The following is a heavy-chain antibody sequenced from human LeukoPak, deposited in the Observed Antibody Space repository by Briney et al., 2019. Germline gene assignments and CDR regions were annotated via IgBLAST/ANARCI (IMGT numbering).Heavy chain of an antibody. CDR1: GFTFSRYS. V-gene: IGHV3-48*01. J-gene: IGHJ4*02. CDR2: ISNDRSTI. D-gene: IGHD3-9*01. Sequence: GGSLRLSCAASGFTFSRYSMNWVRQAPGKGPEWISYISNDRSTIADSVKGRFTISRDNAKNSLYLQMNSLRAEDTAVYYCARDNDWSFDHWGQGTLVTVSS. CDR3: ARDNDWSFDH.